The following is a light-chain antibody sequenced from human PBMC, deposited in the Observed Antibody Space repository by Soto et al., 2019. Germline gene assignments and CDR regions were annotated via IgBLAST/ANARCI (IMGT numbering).Light chain of an antibody. Sequence: QAVVTQPPSASGTPGQRGTISCSGSSSKIGSNTVNWYQQLPGTAPKLLIYNNNQRPSGVPDRFSGSKSGTSASLAISGLQSEDEADYYCAAWDDSLNGVVFGGGTKLTVL. V-gene: IGLV1-44*01. CDR1: SSKIGSNT. CDR2: NNN. CDR3: AAWDDSLNGVV. J-gene: IGLJ2*01.